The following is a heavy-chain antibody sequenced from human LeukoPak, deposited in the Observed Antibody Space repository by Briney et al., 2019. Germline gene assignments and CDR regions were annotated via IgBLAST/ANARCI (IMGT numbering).Heavy chain of an antibody. CDR2: ISAYNGNT. D-gene: IGHD5-12*01. Sequence: ASVEVSCKASGYTFTSYGISWVRQAPGQGLEWMGWISAYNGNTNYAQKLQGRVTMTTDTSTSTAYMELSRLRSDDTAVYYCARFYSGYGNYYYYMDVWGKGTTVTVSS. V-gene: IGHV1-18*01. CDR3: ARFYSGYGNYYYYMDV. J-gene: IGHJ6*03. CDR1: GYTFTSYG.